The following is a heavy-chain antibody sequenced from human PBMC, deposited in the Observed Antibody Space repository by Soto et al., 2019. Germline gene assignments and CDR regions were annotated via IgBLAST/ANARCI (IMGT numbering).Heavy chain of an antibody. D-gene: IGHD6-6*01. V-gene: IGHV3-23*01. CDR3: VREASSSGLHLDH. CDR1: AFIFSNYA. Sequence: LXLSCAASAFIFSNYAMSWVRQAPGKGLEWVSFISGSGSSTYYADSVKGRFTISRGNSKNTLYLQMNSLRAEDAAVYYCVREASSSGLHLDHWGRGTLVTVSS. CDR2: ISGSGSST. J-gene: IGHJ4*02.